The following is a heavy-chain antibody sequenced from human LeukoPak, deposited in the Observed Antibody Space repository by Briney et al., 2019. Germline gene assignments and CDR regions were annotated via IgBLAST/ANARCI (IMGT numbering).Heavy chain of an antibody. CDR3: ARVAVSGPTGWFDS. CDR2: IKQDGSEK. J-gene: IGHJ5*01. Sequence: PGGSLRLSCAASGFTFSSYAMHWVRQAPGKGLEWVANIKQDGSEKYYVDSVKGRFTISRDNVDNVVYLQMNSLGAEDTAVYYCARVAVSGPTGWFDSWGQGTLVIVSS. CDR1: GFTFSSYA. V-gene: IGHV3-7*01. D-gene: IGHD2-8*02.